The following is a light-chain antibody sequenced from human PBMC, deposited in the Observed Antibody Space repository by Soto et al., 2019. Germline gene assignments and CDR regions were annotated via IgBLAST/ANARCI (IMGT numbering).Light chain of an antibody. CDR1: QSIGVW. Sequence: DIQMTQSPSTLSASVGDRVTIACRASQSIGVWLAWYQQKPGKAPKLLIYDVSSLESGVPSRFSGSGSGTEFILTISSLQPDDFATYYCQHYSSHSPMYTFGQGTKLEIK. V-gene: IGKV1-5*01. J-gene: IGKJ2*01. CDR2: DVS. CDR3: QHYSSHSPMYT.